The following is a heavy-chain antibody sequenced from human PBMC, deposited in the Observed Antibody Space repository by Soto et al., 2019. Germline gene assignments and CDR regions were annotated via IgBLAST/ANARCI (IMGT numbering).Heavy chain of an antibody. CDR2: ISGSGGST. CDR3: AKDQYYYGSGSRAEDLLDP. J-gene: IGHJ5*02. V-gene: IGHV3-23*01. CDR1: GFTFSSYA. D-gene: IGHD3-10*01. Sequence: GGSLRLSCAASGFTFSSYAMSWVRQAPGKGLEWVSAISGSGGSTYYADSVKGRFTISRDNSKNTLYLQMNSLRAEDTAVYYCAKDQYYYGSGSRAEDLLDPWGQGTLVTVSS.